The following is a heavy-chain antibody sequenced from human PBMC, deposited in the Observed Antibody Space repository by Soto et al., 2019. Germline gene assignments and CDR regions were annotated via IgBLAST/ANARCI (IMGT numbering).Heavy chain of an antibody. D-gene: IGHD3-10*01. Sequence: ASVTVSCKASGYTFTAYSILWLHQAPGHRLEWMGWVTAGKGNTDYSQKFQSRVAITRDTSASTAYMELYSLTAEDTAVYYCARENPPKAGCYYDSWGQGXLVTVYS. V-gene: IGHV1-3*01. CDR3: ARENPPKAGCYYDS. CDR2: VTAGKGNT. CDR1: GYTFTAYS. J-gene: IGHJ5*01.